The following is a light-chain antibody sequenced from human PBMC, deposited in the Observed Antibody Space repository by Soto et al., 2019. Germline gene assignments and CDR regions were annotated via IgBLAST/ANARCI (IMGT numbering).Light chain of an antibody. V-gene: IGLV6-57*04. CDR3: QSYDSSFVV. J-gene: IGLJ2*01. Sequence: NFMLTQPHSVSESPGKTVTISCTRSSGSIANNYVQWYQQRPGSAPTAVIYESKQRPSGVPDRFSGSTDGSSNSASLTIPGLEDEDEADYYCQSYDSSFVVFGGGTKLTVL. CDR2: ESK. CDR1: SGSIANNY.